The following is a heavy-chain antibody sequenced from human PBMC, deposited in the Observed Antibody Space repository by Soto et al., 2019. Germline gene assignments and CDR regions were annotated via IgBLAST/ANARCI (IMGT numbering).Heavy chain of an antibody. CDR1: GYTFTSYG. CDR3: ARVWGGYEESVWFDP. Sequence: QVQLVQSGAEVKKPGASVKVSCKASGYTFTSYGISWVRQAPGQGLEWMGWISAYTGNTNYAQKLQGRVTMTTATSTSTAYMELSSLRSDDTAVYYCARVWGGYEESVWFDPWGQGTLVTVSS. J-gene: IGHJ5*02. D-gene: IGHD5-12*01. V-gene: IGHV1-18*01. CDR2: ISAYTGNT.